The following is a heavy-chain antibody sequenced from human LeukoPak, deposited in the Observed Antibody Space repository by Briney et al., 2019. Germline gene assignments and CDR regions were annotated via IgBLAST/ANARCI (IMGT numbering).Heavy chain of an antibody. CDR1: GYTFTSYG. Sequence: ASVKVSCKASGYTFTSYGISWVRQAPGQGLEWMGWINPNSGGTKYAQKFQGRVTMTRDTSISTAYMELRRLRSDDTAVYYCARDQRRGEDYWGQGTLVTVSS. V-gene: IGHV1-2*02. CDR3: ARDQRRGEDY. J-gene: IGHJ4*02. CDR2: INPNSGGT.